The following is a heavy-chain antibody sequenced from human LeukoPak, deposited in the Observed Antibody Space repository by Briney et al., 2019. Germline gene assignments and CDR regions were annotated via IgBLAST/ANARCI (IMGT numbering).Heavy chain of an antibody. D-gene: IGHD3-16*01. CDR3: ARGAPWGSIYNYYVMDV. CDR2: INHSGST. V-gene: IGHV4-34*01. CDR1: GGSFSGYY. J-gene: IGHJ6*04. Sequence: SETLSLTCAVYGGSFSGYYWSWIRQPPGKGLEWIGEINHSGSTNYNSSLKSRVTISVDTSKNQFSLKLTSVTAADTAVYYCARGAPWGSIYNYYVMDVWDKGTTVTVSS.